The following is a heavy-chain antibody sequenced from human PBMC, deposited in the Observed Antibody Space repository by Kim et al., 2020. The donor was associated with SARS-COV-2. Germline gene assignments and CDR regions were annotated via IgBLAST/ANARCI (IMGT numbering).Heavy chain of an antibody. Sequence: SETLSLTCSVSGDSISSGFHYWSWIRQHPGKGLEWIGYILSSGTTYYNPSLESRVTISVDTSQNHFSLKLSSVTPADTAVYYCARGPVTMIRGAHFDYWGQGALVTVSS. J-gene: IGHJ4*02. CDR3: ARGPVTMIRGAHFDY. V-gene: IGHV4-31*03. D-gene: IGHD3-10*01. CDR1: GDSISSGFHY. CDR2: ILSSGTT.